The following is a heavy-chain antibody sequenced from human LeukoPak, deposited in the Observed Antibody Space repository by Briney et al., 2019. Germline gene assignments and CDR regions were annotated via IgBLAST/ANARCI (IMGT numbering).Heavy chain of an antibody. J-gene: IGHJ4*02. D-gene: IGHD4-23*01. V-gene: IGHV1-2*02. CDR2: INPNSGGT. Sequence: ASVKVSFKASGYTFTSYDINWVRQATGQGLEWMGWINPNSGGTNNAQKFQGRVTMTRDTPISTAYMELSRLRADDTAVYYCARDLGGSIIDYWGQGTLVTVCS. CDR1: GYTFTSYD. CDR3: ARDLGGSIIDY.